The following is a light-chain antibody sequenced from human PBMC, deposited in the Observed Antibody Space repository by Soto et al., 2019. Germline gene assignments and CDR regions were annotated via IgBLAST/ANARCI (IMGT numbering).Light chain of an antibody. Sequence: EIVLTQSPATLSLSRGERATLSCRASQSVSSYLAWYQQKPGQAPRLLIYDASDRATGIPARFSGSGSGTDFTLTISSLEPEDFAVYYCQQRSNWPPTFGGGTKVDIK. V-gene: IGKV3-11*01. CDR3: QQRSNWPPT. CDR2: DAS. CDR1: QSVSSY. J-gene: IGKJ4*01.